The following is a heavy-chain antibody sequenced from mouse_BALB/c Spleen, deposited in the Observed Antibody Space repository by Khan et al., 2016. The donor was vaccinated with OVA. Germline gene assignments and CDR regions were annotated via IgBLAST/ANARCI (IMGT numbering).Heavy chain of an antibody. CDR2: MISSGYT. CDR3: ARSTYRYAFAY. CDR1: GDSISSGY. V-gene: IGHV3-8*02. Sequence: EVELVESGPSLVQPSQTLSLTCSVTGDSISSGYWRWLRKFPGNKLEYMGYMISSGYTYYNPSLKSRISITRHTSKNQYYLHLNSVTTEDTASYDCARSTYRYAFAYWGQGTLVTVSA. D-gene: IGHD2-14*01. J-gene: IGHJ3*01.